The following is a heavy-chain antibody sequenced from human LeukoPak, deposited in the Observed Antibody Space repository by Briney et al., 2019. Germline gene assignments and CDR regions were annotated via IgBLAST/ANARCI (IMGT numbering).Heavy chain of an antibody. Sequence: GGSLRLSCAASGFSFSLYWMHWVRHAPGKGLGWVSRINSDGSSTNYADSVKGRFTISRDNAKNTLYLQMNSLRAEDTAVYYCARVPITLAGTKDAKYFQHWGQGTLVTVSS. D-gene: IGHD6-19*01. CDR3: ARVPITLAGTKDAKYFQH. CDR1: GFSFSLYW. V-gene: IGHV3-74*01. J-gene: IGHJ1*01. CDR2: INSDGSST.